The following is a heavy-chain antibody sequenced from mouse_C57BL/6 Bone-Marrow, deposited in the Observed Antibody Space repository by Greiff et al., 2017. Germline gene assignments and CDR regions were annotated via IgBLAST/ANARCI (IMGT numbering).Heavy chain of an antibody. CDR2: ILPGSGST. CDR1: GYTFPGYW. V-gene: IGHV1-9*01. Sequence: VQLQQSGAELMKPGASVKLSCKATGYTFPGYWIEWVKQRPGHGLEWIGEILPGSGSTNYNEKFKGKATFTADTSSNTAYMQLSSLTTEDSAIYYWSRDYYGSSYLYWYFDVWGTGTTVTVSS. D-gene: IGHD1-1*01. J-gene: IGHJ1*03. CDR3: SRDYYGSSYLYWYFDV.